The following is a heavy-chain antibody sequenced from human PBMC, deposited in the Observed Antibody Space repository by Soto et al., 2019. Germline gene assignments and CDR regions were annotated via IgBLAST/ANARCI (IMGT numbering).Heavy chain of an antibody. CDR3: ARGPLDY. CDR2: IKEDGSEK. Sequence: GGSLRLSCAASGFTFSSYWMNWVRQAPGGGLEWVANIKEDGSEKSYLDSVEGRFTISRDNAKNSLDLQMNSLRAGDTAVYYFARGPLDYWGQGTLVTVSS. V-gene: IGHV3-7*03. CDR1: GFTFSSYW. J-gene: IGHJ4*02.